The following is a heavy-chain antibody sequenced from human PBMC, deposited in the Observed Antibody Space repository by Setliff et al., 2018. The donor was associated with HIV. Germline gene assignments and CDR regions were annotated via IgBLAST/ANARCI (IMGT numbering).Heavy chain of an antibody. CDR1: GASVSGGGYY. V-gene: IGHV4-31*03. Sequence: SETLSLTCTVSGASVSGGGYYWSWIRQHPGKGLEWIGYIYYSGNTYYNPSLKSRVTISLDTSKNQFSLNLSSVTAADTAVYYCARSIAGTGFNYYYFMDVWGKGTTVTVSS. CDR2: IYYSGNT. J-gene: IGHJ6*03. D-gene: IGHD6-13*01. CDR3: ARSIAGTGFNYYYFMDV.